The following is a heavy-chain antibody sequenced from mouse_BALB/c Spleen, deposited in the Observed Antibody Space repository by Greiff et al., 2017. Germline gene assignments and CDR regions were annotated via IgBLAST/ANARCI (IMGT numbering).Heavy chain of an antibody. CDR3: ARDHDYGSSYWYFDV. D-gene: IGHD1-1*01. CDR1: GFSLTGYG. Sequence: VQGVESGPGLVAPSQSLSITCTVSGFSLTGYGVNWVRQPPGKGLEWLGMIWGDGSTDYNSALKSRLSISKDNSKSQVFLKMNSLQTDDTARYYCARDHDYGSSYWYFDVWGAGTTVTVSS. J-gene: IGHJ1*01. V-gene: IGHV2-6-7*01. CDR2: IWGDGST.